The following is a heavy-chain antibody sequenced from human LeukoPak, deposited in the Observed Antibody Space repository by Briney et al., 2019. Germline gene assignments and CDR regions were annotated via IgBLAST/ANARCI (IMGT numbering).Heavy chain of an antibody. J-gene: IGHJ4*02. V-gene: IGHV3-30*02. D-gene: IGHD1-1*01. CDR2: IGHDGSNK. CDR1: GFTFSSYG. Sequence: GGSLRLSCAASGFTFSSYGMHWVRQAPGKGLEWVAFIGHDGSNKYYADSVKGRFTISRVNSKNTLFLQMNSLRAEDTAVYYCAKRYNWNPKIDYWGQGTLVTVSS. CDR3: AKRYNWNPKIDY.